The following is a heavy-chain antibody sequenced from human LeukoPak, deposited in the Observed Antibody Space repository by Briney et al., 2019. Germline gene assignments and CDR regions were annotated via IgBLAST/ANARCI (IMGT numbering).Heavy chain of an antibody. J-gene: IGHJ4*02. CDR2: IKQDGGQI. Sequence: GGSLRLSCAASEFTFNSYWMSWVRQAPGKGLEWVANIKQDGGQIYYLDSVKGRFTVSRDNAKNPLYLQMNSLRAEDTAVYYCARADPYGDYGLYFDYWGQGTLVTVSS. D-gene: IGHD4-17*01. CDR3: ARADPYGDYGLYFDY. CDR1: EFTFNSYW. V-gene: IGHV3-7*01.